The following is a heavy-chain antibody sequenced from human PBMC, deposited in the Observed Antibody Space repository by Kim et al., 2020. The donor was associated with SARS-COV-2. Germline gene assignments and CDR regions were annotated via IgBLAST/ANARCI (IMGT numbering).Heavy chain of an antibody. D-gene: IGHD4-17*01. Sequence: SETLSLTCTVSGGSISSYYWSWIRQPPGKGLEWIGYIYYSGSTNYNPSLKSRVTITVDTSKNQFSLKLSSVTAADTAVYYCATSPTVRPVNYFDYWGQGT. V-gene: IGHV4-59*08. J-gene: IGHJ4*02. CDR3: ATSPTVRPVNYFDY. CDR1: GGSISSYY. CDR2: IYYSGST.